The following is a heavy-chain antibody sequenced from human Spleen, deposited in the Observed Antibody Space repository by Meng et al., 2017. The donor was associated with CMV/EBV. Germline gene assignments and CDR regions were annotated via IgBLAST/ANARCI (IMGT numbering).Heavy chain of an antibody. D-gene: IGHD3-3*01. CDR2: INPNSGGI. CDR1: GYTFIGHY. Sequence: ASVKVSCKASGYTFIGHYMHWVRQAPGQGPEWMGWINPNSGGIEYAQKFQGRVTMTRDTSISTAYMELRRLRSDDTAVYYCARGRANSLRFLNVYFDPWGQGTLVTVSS. J-gene: IGHJ5*02. V-gene: IGHV1-2*02. CDR3: ARGRANSLRFLNVYFDP.